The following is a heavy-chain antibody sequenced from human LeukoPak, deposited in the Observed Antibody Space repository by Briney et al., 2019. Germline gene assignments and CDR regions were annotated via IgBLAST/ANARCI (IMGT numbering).Heavy chain of an antibody. V-gene: IGHV1-8*01. D-gene: IGHD6-19*01. Sequence: ASVKVSCKASGYTFTSYDINWVRQATGQGLELMGWMNPNSGNTGYAQKFQGRVTMTRNTSISTAYMELSSLRSEDTAVYYCARVGSGWIYYYYGMDVWGQGTTVTVSS. CDR2: MNPNSGNT. CDR1: GYTFTSYD. CDR3: ARVGSGWIYYYYGMDV. J-gene: IGHJ6*02.